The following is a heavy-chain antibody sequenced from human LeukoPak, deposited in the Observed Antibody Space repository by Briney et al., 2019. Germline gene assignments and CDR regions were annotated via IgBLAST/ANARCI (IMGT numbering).Heavy chain of an antibody. Sequence: GGSLRLSCAASGFTFSSYVMSWVRQAPGKGLEWVSAISGSGGSTYYADSVKGRFTISRDNSKNTLYLQMNSLRAEDTAVYYCAKERYDFWSGYDIDYFDYWGQGTLVTVSS. V-gene: IGHV3-23*01. J-gene: IGHJ4*02. D-gene: IGHD3-3*01. CDR3: AKERYDFWSGYDIDYFDY. CDR1: GFTFSSYV. CDR2: ISGSGGST.